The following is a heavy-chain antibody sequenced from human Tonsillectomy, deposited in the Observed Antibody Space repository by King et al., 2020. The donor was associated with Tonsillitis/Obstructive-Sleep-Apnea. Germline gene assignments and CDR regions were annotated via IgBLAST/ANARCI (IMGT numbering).Heavy chain of an antibody. J-gene: IGHJ4*02. V-gene: IGHV3-21*01. CDR3: ARDGPRVITFGGVIVSIDY. Sequence: EVQLVESGGGLVKPGGSLRLSCAASGFTFSSYSMNWVRQAPGKGLEWVSSISSSSRYIYYADSVKGRFTISIDNAKNSLYLQMNSLRAEDTAVYYCARDGPRVITFGGVIVSIDYWGQGTLVTVSS. CDR2: ISSSSRYI. D-gene: IGHD3-16*02. CDR1: GFTFSSYS.